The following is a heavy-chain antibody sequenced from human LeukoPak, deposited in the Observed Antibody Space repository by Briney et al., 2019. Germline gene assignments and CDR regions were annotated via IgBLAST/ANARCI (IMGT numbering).Heavy chain of an antibody. Sequence: GRSLRLSRAASGFTFSTAWMSSARQPPGKGLEWVGRIKSKTDGGTTDYAASVTGRFTISRDDSKNTLYLQMNSLKTEDTAVYYCTVYYYYYMDVWGKGTTVTVSS. CDR2: IKSKTDGGTT. V-gene: IGHV3-15*01. CDR3: TVYYYYYMDV. CDR1: GFTFSTAW. J-gene: IGHJ6*03.